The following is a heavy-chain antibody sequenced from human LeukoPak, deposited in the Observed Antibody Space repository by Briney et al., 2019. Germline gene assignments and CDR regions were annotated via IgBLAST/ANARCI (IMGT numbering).Heavy chain of an antibody. CDR2: INHSGST. CDR1: GGSFSGYY. CDR3: ARLSGGSYYGRDY. V-gene: IGHV4-34*01. Sequence: PSETLSLTCAVYGGSFSGYYWSWIRQPPGKGLEWIGEINHSGSTNYNPSLKSRVTISVDTSKNQFSLKLSSVTAADTAVYYCARLSGGSYYGRDYWGQGTLVTVSS. J-gene: IGHJ4*02. D-gene: IGHD1-26*01.